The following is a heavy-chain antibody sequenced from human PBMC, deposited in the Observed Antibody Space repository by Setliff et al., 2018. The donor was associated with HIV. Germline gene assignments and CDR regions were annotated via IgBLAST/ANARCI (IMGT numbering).Heavy chain of an antibody. Sequence: SETLSLTCTVSGGSIYSRGFFWGWVRQPPGKGLEWIGSISYRGENHYNPSFMSRVAISADTSKNQFSLKLSSVTAADTAVYYCARTYSSSWYSSHLWVDYWGQGTLVTVSS. CDR2: ISYRGEN. D-gene: IGHD6-13*01. CDR1: GGSIYSRGFF. V-gene: IGHV4-39*01. CDR3: ARTYSSSWYSSHLWVDY. J-gene: IGHJ4*02.